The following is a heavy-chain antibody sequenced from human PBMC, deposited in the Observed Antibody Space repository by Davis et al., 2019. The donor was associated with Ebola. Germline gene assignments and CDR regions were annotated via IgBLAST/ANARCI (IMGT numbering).Heavy chain of an antibody. V-gene: IGHV5-51*01. Sequence: GESLKISCQGSEYSFSDYWIGWVRQMPGKGLEWMGIIYPGDSDTRYSPSFQGQVTISADKSISTAYLQWSSLKASDTAMYYCARHLGSYSYGSRYYYYYYGMDVWGKGTTVTVSS. CDR2: IYPGDSDT. CDR1: EYSFSDYW. CDR3: ARHLGSYSYGSRYYYYYYGMDV. D-gene: IGHD5-18*01. J-gene: IGHJ6*04.